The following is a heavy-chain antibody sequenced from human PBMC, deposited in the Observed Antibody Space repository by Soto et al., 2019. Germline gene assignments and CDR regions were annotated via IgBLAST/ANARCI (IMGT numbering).Heavy chain of an antibody. CDR2: ISPMFGAA. CDR1: GGNFNIYA. D-gene: IGHD2-15*01. Sequence: VQLVQSGAEMKKPGSSVTVSCQSSGGNFNIYAMNWVRQAPGQGPEWMGDISPMFGAANYAPKFQGRVTITADESTGTSSLQLSSVTSEDTARYFCAREVKVPTPACINWGQATLVTVSS. CDR3: AREVKVPTPACIN. J-gene: IGHJ4*02. V-gene: IGHV1-69*19.